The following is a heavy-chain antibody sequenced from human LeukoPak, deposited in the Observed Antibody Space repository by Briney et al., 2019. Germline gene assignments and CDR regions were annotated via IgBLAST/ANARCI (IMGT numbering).Heavy chain of an antibody. CDR2: INPSSGGT. CDR3: AREVCSSINSCSNWFDP. V-gene: IGHV1-2*02. D-gene: IGHD2-2*01. CDR1: GYTFTGYY. Sequence: ASVKVSCKASGYTFTGYYMHWVRQAPGQGLEWMGWINPSSGGTNYAQKFQGRVTMTRDTSISTAYMELSSLRSDDTAVYYCAREVCSSINSCSNWFDPWGQGTLVTVSS. J-gene: IGHJ5*02.